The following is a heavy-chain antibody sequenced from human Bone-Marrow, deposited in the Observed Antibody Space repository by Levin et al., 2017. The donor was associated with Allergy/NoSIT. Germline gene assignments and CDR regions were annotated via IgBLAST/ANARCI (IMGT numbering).Heavy chain of an antibody. J-gene: IGHJ4*02. V-gene: IGHV1-18*01. CDR3: ARGDRRYFDWLFDY. D-gene: IGHD3-9*01. CDR1: GYTFTSYG. Sequence: AASVKVSCKASGYTFTSYGISWVRQAPGQGLEWMGWISAYNGNTNYAQKLQGRVTMTTDTSTSTAYMELRSLRSDDTAVYYCARGDRRYFDWLFDYWGQGTLVTVSS. CDR2: ISAYNGNT.